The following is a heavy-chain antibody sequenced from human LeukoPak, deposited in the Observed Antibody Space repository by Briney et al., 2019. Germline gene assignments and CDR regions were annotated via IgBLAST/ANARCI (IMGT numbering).Heavy chain of an antibody. CDR3: ARHDGSSRWAAGWFDP. V-gene: IGHV5-51*01. J-gene: IGHJ5*02. CDR1: GSSFTSYY. CDR2: IYPGDSDT. Sequence: GESLKISCMCSGSSFTSYYIGCCRQMPGKGLEWMGIIYPGDSDTRYSPSFQGQVTISADKSISTAYLQWSILKASDTAMYYCARHDGSSRWAAGWFDPWGQGTLVTVSS. D-gene: IGHD6-19*01.